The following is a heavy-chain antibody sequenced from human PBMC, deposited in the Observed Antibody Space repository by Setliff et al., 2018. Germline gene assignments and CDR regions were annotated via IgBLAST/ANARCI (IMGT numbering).Heavy chain of an antibody. V-gene: IGHV4-34*01. J-gene: IGHJ4*02. D-gene: IGHD4-17*01. CDR2: INHSGST. CDR1: GGSFSNYY. CDR3: AGSTVTQVDY. Sequence: PSETLSLTCVVYGGSFSNYYWSWIRQPPGKGLVWIGEINHSGSTNYNPSLKSRVTISVDTSKNQFSLKLDSVTAADTAVYYCAGSTVTQVDYWGQGTLVTVSS.